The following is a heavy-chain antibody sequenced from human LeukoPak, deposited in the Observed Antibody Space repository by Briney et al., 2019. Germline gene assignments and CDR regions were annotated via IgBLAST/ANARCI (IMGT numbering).Heavy chain of an antibody. CDR2: INHSGST. J-gene: IGHJ4*02. D-gene: IGHD2/OR15-2a*01. CDR3: ARRGNLWAR. V-gene: IGHV4-34*01. CDR1: GGSFSGYY. Sequence: PSETLSLICAVYGGSFSGYYWSWIRQPPGKGLEWIGEINHSGSTNYNPSLKSRVTISVDTSKNQFSLKLSSVTAADTAVYYCARRGNLWARWGQGTLVTASS.